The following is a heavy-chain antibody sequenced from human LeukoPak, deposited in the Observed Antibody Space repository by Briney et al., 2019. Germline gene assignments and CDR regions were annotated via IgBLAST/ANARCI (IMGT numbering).Heavy chain of an antibody. CDR2: ISWNSGSI. CDR3: AKSAEAYYYYYYMDV. CDR1: GFTFDDYA. V-gene: IGHV3-9*01. Sequence: GRSLRLSCAASGFTFDDYAMHWVRQAPGKGLEWVPGISWNSGSIGYADSVKGRFTISRDNAKNSLYLQMNSLRAEDTALYYCAKSAEAYYYYYYMDVWGKGTTVTISS. D-gene: IGHD6-13*01. J-gene: IGHJ6*03.